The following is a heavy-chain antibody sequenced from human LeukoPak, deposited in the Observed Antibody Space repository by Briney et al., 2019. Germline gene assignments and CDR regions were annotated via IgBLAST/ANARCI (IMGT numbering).Heavy chain of an antibody. CDR3: ARVRTSTNLNWFDP. Sequence: SGTLSLTCAVSGGSISTTNWWNWVRQPPGKGLEWIGEIYHTGSTNYNPSLKSRVTISVDKSKNQFSLKLSSVTAADTAVYYCARVRTSTNLNWFDPWGQGTTVIVSS. CDR2: IYHTGST. CDR1: GGSISTTNW. J-gene: IGHJ5*01. V-gene: IGHV4-4*02. D-gene: IGHD2-2*01.